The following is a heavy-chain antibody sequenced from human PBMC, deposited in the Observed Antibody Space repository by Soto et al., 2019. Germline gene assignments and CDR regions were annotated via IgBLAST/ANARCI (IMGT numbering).Heavy chain of an antibody. V-gene: IGHV4-39*01. CDR1: GGSISSRTFW. CDR2: LYYSGSS. D-gene: IGHD4-4*01. J-gene: IGHJ4*02. CDR3: ARHPRDDYNYGGSGIFDY. Sequence: QLQLQESGPGLVKPSETLSLTCSVSGGSISSRTFWWAWIRQPPGQGLEWNGDLYYSGSSYSSPSLKSRVTLSVDTSKNQLSLKLNSVTAADTAVYYCARHPRDDYNYGGSGIFDYWGQGTLVTVSS.